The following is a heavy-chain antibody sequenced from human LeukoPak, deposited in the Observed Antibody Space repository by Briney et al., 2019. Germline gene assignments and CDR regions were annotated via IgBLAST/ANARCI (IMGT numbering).Heavy chain of an antibody. CDR1: GGSISSSSYY. J-gene: IGHJ4*02. CDR3: ARHIGYCSGGSCYDSYFDY. CDR2: IYYRGST. D-gene: IGHD2-15*01. V-gene: IGHV4-39*01. Sequence: SETLSLTCTVSGGSISSSSYYWGWIRQPPGKGLEWIGSIYYRGSTYYNPSLKSRVTISVDTSKNQFSLKLSSVTAADTAVYYCARHIGYCSGGSCYDSYFDYWGQGTLVTVSS.